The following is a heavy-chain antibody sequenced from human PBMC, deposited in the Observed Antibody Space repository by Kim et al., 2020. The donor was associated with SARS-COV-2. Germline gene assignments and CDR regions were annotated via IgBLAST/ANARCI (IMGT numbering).Heavy chain of an antibody. J-gene: IGHJ6*02. CDR2: IKQDGSEK. D-gene: IGHD6-6*01. Sequence: GGSLRLSCAASGFTFSSYWMSWVRQAPGKGLEWVANIKQDGSEKYYVDSVKGRFTISRDNAKNSLYLQMNSLRAEDTAVYYCARGGSSSSDYYYYYGVDVWGQGTTVTVSS. V-gene: IGHV3-7*03. CDR1: GFTFSSYW. CDR3: ARGGSSSSDYYYYYGVDV.